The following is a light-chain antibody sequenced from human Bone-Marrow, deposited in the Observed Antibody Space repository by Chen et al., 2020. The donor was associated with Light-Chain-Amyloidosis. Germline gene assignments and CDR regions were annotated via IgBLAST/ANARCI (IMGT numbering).Light chain of an antibody. Sequence: SDVLTQSASVAVSPGHTATLACGGNNIGSTSVHWYQQTPGQAPLLVVYDDSDRPSGIPERLSGSNSGNTATLTISRVEAGDEADYYCQVWDRSSDRPVFGGGTKLTVL. J-gene: IGLJ3*02. V-gene: IGLV3-21*02. CDR3: QVWDRSSDRPV. CDR1: NIGSTS. CDR2: DDS.